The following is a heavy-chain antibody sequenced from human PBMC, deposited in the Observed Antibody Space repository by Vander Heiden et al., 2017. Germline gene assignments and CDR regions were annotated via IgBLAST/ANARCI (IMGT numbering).Heavy chain of an antibody. CDR1: GFTFSRYA. J-gene: IGHJ4*02. Sequence: QVQLVESGGCVVQPGRSLRLSCAAPGFTFSRYAMHWVRQAPGKGLEWVAVISYDGRNEYYADSVKGRFTISRDNSKNTLYLQMNSLRAEDTAVYYCARDEFDILTGYYKKDFDYWGQGTLVTVSS. D-gene: IGHD3-9*01. CDR2: ISYDGRNE. V-gene: IGHV3-30*01. CDR3: ARDEFDILTGYYKKDFDY.